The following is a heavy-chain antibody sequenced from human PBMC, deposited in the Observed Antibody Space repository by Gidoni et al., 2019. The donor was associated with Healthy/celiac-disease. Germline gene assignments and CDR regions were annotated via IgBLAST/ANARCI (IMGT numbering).Heavy chain of an antibody. D-gene: IGHD2-15*01. CDR3: ARDLEYGGNADAHY. V-gene: IGHV3-74*01. Sequence: EVQLVESGGGFVQPGGSLRLSCAASGFPFSSYWMHWVRQAPGTGRVWVSGINSDGSSTSDADAVKGRFTISRDNDKNTLYLQMNSLRAEDTAVYYCARDLEYGGNADAHYWGQGTLVTVSS. CDR1: GFPFSSYW. CDR2: INSDGSST. J-gene: IGHJ4*02.